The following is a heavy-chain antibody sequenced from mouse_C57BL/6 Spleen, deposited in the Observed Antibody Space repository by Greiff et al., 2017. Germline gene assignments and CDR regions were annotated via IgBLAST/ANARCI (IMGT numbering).Heavy chain of an antibody. D-gene: IGHD1-1*01. CDR2: ISDGGSYT. J-gene: IGHJ1*03. CDR1: GFTFSSYA. Sequence: EVQLQESGGGLVKPGGSLKLSCAASGFTFSSYAMSWVRQTPEKRLEWVATISDGGSYTYYPDNVKGRFTISRDNAKNNLYLQMSHLTSADTAMYYCARDTTVVATGYFGVWGTGTTVTGSS. V-gene: IGHV5-4*01. CDR3: ARDTTVVATGYFGV.